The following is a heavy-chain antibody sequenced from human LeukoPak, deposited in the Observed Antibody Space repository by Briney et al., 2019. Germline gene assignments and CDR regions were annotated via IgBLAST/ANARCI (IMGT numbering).Heavy chain of an antibody. Sequence: SETLSLTCTVSGGSINSYYWSWIRQPPGKGLEWIGYIYYSGSTNYNPSLKSRVTISVDTSKNQFSLKLSSVTTADTAVYYCAREVAVAGFDYWGQGTLVTVSS. CDR1: GGSINSYY. V-gene: IGHV4-59*01. D-gene: IGHD6-19*01. CDR3: AREVAVAGFDY. J-gene: IGHJ4*02. CDR2: IYYSGST.